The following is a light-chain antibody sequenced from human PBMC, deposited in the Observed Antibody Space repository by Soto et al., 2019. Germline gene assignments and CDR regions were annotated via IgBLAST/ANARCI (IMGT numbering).Light chain of an antibody. Sequence: DIQMTQSPSSLSASVGDRVTIACRASQSISSYLNWYQHKPGKAPKLLIYAASSLQSGVPSRFSGSGSGTDFILSISSLQPEDFATYYCQQSYSTLLTFGQGIKVEIK. CDR2: AAS. J-gene: IGKJ1*01. CDR3: QQSYSTLLT. CDR1: QSISSY. V-gene: IGKV1-39*01.